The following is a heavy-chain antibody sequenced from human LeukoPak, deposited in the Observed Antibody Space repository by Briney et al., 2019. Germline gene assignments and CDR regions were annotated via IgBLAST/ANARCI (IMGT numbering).Heavy chain of an antibody. CDR3: ARHGGASSWYSSRRRGDYYMDV. CDR2: INHSGST. V-gene: IGHV4-34*01. Sequence: PSETLSLTCAVYGGSFSGYYWSWIRQLPGKGLEGIGEINHSGSTNYNPSFKSRVTISVDTSKNQFSLKLSSVTAADTAVYYCARHGGASSWYSSRRRGDYYMDVWGKGTTVTISS. J-gene: IGHJ6*03. D-gene: IGHD6-13*01. CDR1: GGSFSGYY.